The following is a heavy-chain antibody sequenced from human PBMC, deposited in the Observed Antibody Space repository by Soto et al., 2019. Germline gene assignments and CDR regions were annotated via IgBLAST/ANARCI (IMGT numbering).Heavy chain of an antibody. D-gene: IGHD6-19*01. Sequence: QVQLVESGGGVVQPGRSLRLSCAASGFTFSSYGMHWVRQAPGKGLEWVAVIWYDGSNKYYADSVKGRFTISRDNSTNTLYRQMNSLRAEDTAVDYCARDLGRGWRSQGSSLVYLGQGTLVTVSS. V-gene: IGHV3-33*01. J-gene: IGHJ4*02. CDR1: GFTFSSYG. CDR3: ARDLGRGWRSQGSSLVY. CDR2: IWYDGSNK.